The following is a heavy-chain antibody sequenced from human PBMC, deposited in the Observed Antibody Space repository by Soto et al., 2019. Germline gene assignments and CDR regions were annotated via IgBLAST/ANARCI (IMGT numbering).Heavy chain of an antibody. Sequence: QITLKESGPTLVRPTQTLTLTCTFSGFSLTTSGVGVGWIRQPPGKALEWLAVIYWDDDKRYSSSLKSMITITKDTSKNQVVITMTKMDPVETATYYCAQNPYYGLGSYSFDYWGQGTLVTVSS. CDR3: AQNPYYGLGSYSFDY. CDR2: IYWDDDK. J-gene: IGHJ4*02. V-gene: IGHV2-5*02. D-gene: IGHD3-10*01. CDR1: GFSLTTSGVG.